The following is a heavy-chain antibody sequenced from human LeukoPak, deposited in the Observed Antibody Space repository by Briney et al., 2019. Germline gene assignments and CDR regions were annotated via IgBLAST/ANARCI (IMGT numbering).Heavy chain of an antibody. J-gene: IGHJ4*02. CDR1: GGTFSSYA. D-gene: IGHD2-2*01. Sequence: SVKVSCKASGGTFSSYAISWVRQAPGQGLEWMGGIIPIFGTANYAQKFQGRVTITADESASTAYMELSSLRSEDTAVYYCARDYCSSTSCLFDYWGQGTLVTVSS. CDR2: IIPIFGTA. V-gene: IGHV1-69*13. CDR3: ARDYCSSTSCLFDY.